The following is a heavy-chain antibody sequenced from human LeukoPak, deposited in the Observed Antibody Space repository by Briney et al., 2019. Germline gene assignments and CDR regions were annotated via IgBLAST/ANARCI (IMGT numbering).Heavy chain of an antibody. CDR2: INHSGST. J-gene: IGHJ4*02. CDR1: GGSFSGYY. Sequence: SETLSLTCAVYGGSFSGYYWSWIRQPPGKGLEWIGEINHSGSTNYNPSLKSRVTISVDTSKNQFSLKLSSVTAADTAVYYCAGTGAVIDQRYYFDYWGQGTLVTVSS. CDR3: AGTGAVIDQRYYFDY. V-gene: IGHV4-34*01. D-gene: IGHD1-26*01.